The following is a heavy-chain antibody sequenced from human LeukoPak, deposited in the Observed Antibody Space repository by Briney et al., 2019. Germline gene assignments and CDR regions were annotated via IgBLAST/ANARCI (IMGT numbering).Heavy chain of an antibody. CDR1: GGSIRSSNW. V-gene: IGHV4-4*02. CDR2: IYHSGST. J-gene: IGHJ5*01. Sequence: SGTLSLTCAVSGGSIRSSNWWSWVRQPPGKGLEWIGEIYHSGSTNYNPSLKSRVTISVDTSKNQFSLKLSSVTAADTALYYCARIGHDLYQTFDSWGHGTLITVSS. D-gene: IGHD2-2*01. CDR3: ARIGHDLYQTFDS.